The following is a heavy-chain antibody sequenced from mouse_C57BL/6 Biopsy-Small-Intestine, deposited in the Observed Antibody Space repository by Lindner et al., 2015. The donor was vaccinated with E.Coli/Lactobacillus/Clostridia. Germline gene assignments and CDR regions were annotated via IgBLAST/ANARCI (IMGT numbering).Heavy chain of an antibody. V-gene: IGHV1-14*01. D-gene: IGHD2-4*01. CDR2: VNPYNDGT. Sequence: VQLQESGPELVKPGASVKMSCKASGYTFTNYVMHWVRQKPGQGLEWIGYVNPYNDGTKYNEKFKGKATLTVDTSSSTAYMQLSSLTSEDSAVYFCTIYDYYVAWFAYWGQGTLVTVSA. J-gene: IGHJ3*01. CDR1: GYTFTNYV. CDR3: TIYDYYVAWFAY.